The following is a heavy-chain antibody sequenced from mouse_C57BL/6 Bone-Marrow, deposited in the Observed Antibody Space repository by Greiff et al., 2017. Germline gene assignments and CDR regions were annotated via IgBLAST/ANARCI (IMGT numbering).Heavy chain of an antibody. CDR2: IHPNSGST. Sequence: QVQLQQPGAKLVKPGASVKLSCKASGYTFTSYWMHWVKQRPGQGLEWIGMIHPNSGSTNYNEKFKSKATLTVDKSSSTAYMQLSSLTSEDSAVYYCARRESGYFDYWGQGTTLTVSS. D-gene: IGHD1-3*01. J-gene: IGHJ2*01. CDR3: ARRESGYFDY. CDR1: GYTFTSYW. V-gene: IGHV1-64*01.